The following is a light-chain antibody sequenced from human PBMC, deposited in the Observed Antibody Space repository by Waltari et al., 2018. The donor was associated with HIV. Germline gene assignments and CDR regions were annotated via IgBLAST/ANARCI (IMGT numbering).Light chain of an antibody. V-gene: IGLV3-25*03. CDR3: QAADSSGSYFV. Sequence: SYELTQPPSVSVSPVQTARTTCSGAVLPNQYPFWYQQKSGQAPVLVVYKDSERPAGIPERFSGSSSGTTVTLFIDGVQAEDEADYYCQAADSSGSYFVFGTGTKVTVL. J-gene: IGLJ1*01. CDR2: KDS. CDR1: VLPNQY.